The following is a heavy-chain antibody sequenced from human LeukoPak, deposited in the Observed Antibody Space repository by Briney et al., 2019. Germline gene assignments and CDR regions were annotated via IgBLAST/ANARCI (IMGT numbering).Heavy chain of an antibody. J-gene: IGHJ4*02. D-gene: IGHD5-12*01. CDR2: ISGDGGST. V-gene: IGHV3-43*02. Sequence: GGSLTLSCAASGFTFDDYAMHWVRQAPGKGLEWVSLISGDGGSTYYADSVKGRFTISRDNSKNSLYLQMNSLRTEDTALYYCAKVFDSGYDYLRYYFDYWGQGTLVTVSS. CDR1: GFTFDDYA. CDR3: AKVFDSGYDYLRYYFDY.